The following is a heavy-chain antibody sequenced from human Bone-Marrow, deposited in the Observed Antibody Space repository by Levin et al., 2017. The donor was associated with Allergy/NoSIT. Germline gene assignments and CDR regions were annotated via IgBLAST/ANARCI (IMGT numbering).Heavy chain of an antibody. D-gene: IGHD4-23*01. V-gene: IGHV3-53*01. Sequence: GGSLRLSCAASGFIVSDNYMTWVRQAPGQGLECVSLLYTSGSTSYADSVKGRFTISRDNSKNTLYLQMNSLRVEDTALYYCATAVGGRFEYWGQGALVTVTS. CDR2: LYTSGST. J-gene: IGHJ4*02. CDR1: GFIVSDNY. CDR3: ATAVGGRFEY.